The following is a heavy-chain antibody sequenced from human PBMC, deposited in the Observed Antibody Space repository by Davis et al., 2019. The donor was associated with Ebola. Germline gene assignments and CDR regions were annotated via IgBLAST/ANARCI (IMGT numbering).Heavy chain of an antibody. J-gene: IGHJ4*02. D-gene: IGHD6-19*01. V-gene: IGHV3-23*01. CDR3: AKVGYSSGWYEGGFDY. Sequence: GESLKISCAASGFTFSSYAMSWVRQAPGKGLEWVSAISGSGGSAYYADSVKGRFTISRDNSKNTLYLQMNSLRAEDTAVYYCAKVGYSSGWYEGGFDYWGQGTLVTVSS. CDR1: GFTFSSYA. CDR2: ISGSGGSA.